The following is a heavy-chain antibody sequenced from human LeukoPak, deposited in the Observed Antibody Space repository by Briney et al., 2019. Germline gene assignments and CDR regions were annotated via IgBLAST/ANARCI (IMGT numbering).Heavy chain of an antibody. V-gene: IGHV3-11*06. Sequence: GGSLRLSCAASGFGFSNAWMSWVRQAPGKGLEWVSYISSSDTYTNYADSVKGRFTISRDNAKNSLYLQMNSLRAEDTAVYYCARGPYSSGSSADYWGQGTLVTVSS. CDR3: ARGPYSSGSSADY. D-gene: IGHD6-19*01. CDR2: ISSSDTYT. J-gene: IGHJ4*02. CDR1: GFGFSNAW.